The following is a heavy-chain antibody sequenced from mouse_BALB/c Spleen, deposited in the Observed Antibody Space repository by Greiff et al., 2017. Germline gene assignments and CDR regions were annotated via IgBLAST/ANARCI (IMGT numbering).Heavy chain of an antibody. V-gene: IGHV1S81*02. Sequence: QVQLQQSGAELVKPGASVKLSCKASGYTFTSYWMHWVKQRPGQGLEWIGEINPSNGRTNYNEKFKSKATLTVDKSSSTAYMQLSSLTSEDSAVYYCARDGSAWFAYWGQGTLVTVSA. J-gene: IGHJ3*01. CDR3: ARDGSAWFAY. D-gene: IGHD1-2*01. CDR2: INPSNGRT. CDR1: GYTFTSYW.